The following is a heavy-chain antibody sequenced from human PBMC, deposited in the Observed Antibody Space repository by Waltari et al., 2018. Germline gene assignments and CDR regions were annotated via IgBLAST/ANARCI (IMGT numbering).Heavy chain of an antibody. CDR2: ISYDGSNK. CDR3: AREGGSGSYAAYYYYMDV. J-gene: IGHJ6*03. D-gene: IGHD3-10*01. Sequence: QVQLVESGGGVVQPGRSLRLSCAASGFTFSSYAMHWVRQAPGKGLEWVAVISYDGSNKYYADSVKGRFTISRDNSKNTLYLQMNSLRAEDTAVYYCAREGGSGSYAAYYYYMDVWGKGTTVTISS. CDR1: GFTFSSYA. V-gene: IGHV3-30-3*01.